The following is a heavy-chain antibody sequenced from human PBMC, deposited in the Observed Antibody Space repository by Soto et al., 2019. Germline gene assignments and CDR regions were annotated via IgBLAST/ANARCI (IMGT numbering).Heavy chain of an antibody. J-gene: IGHJ4*02. CDR3: AKGNDDFWSGQIDY. Sequence: GGSLRLSCAASGFTFSSYAMSWVRQAPGKGLEWVLAIIVCGGCTYYADSVKGRFTISRDNSKNTLYLQLNSLRAEDTAVYYCAKGNDDFWSGQIDYWGQGTLVTVSS. CDR1: GFTFSSYA. D-gene: IGHD3-3*01. V-gene: IGHV3-23*01. CDR2: IIVCGGCT.